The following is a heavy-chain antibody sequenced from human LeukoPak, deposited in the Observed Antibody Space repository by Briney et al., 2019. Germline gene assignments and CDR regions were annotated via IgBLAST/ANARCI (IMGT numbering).Heavy chain of an antibody. D-gene: IGHD5-18*01. CDR3: ARDPKIQLTGRGFDY. CDR1: GYTFTSYG. Sequence: ASVKVSCKASGYTFTSYGISWVRQAPGQGLEWMGWISAYNGNTNYAQRLQGRVTMTTDTSTSTAYMELRSLRSDDTAVYYCARDPKIQLTGRGFDYWGQGTLVTVSS. V-gene: IGHV1-18*01. CDR2: ISAYNGNT. J-gene: IGHJ4*02.